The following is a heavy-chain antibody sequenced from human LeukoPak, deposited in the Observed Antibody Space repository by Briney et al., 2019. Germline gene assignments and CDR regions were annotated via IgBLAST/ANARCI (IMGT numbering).Heavy chain of an antibody. Sequence: GGSPRLSCAASGFIFSDHWMHWVRQAPGKGLVWLSRINNDGSSTIYADSVKGRFTFSRDNAENTLFLEMSSLRVEDTAVYYCVRERNNFWSGHHSIFDSWGQGTLVTVSS. D-gene: IGHD3-3*01. CDR3: VRERNNFWSGHHSIFDS. CDR1: GFIFSDHW. J-gene: IGHJ4*02. V-gene: IGHV3-74*01. CDR2: INNDGSST.